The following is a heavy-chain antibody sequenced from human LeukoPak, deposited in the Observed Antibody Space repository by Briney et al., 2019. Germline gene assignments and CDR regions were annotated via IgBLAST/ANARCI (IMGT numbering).Heavy chain of an antibody. CDR2: IWNDASNE. D-gene: IGHD4-11*01. J-gene: IGHJ5*02. V-gene: IGHV3-33*06. CDR3: AKDARRGFVYSNFLEH. CDR1: GFTFSHFC. Sequence: PGGTLRLSCEASGFTFSHFCMHWVRQAPGKGLEWVAVIWNDASNEYYADSEKGRFTISKDNFKKTVSLEMNSLGAETTAVYYCAKDARRGFVYSNFLEHWGEGSLVIVSS.